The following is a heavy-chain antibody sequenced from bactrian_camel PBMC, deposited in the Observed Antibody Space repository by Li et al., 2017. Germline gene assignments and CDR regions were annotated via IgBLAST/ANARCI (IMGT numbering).Heavy chain of an antibody. CDR2: IHSGGST. CDR1: EYNVGS. CDR3: AASRSRDRDGAWTGFCGLQFDACY. Sequence: HVQLVECGGGSAQAGGSLTLSCAASEYNVGSMAWFRQASGQLREGVARIHSGGSTNYAESVKGRFTISKDKAKKTLYLQMNSLKPEDTAMYYCAASRSRDRDGAWTGFCGLQFDACYWGQGTQVTVS. D-gene: IGHD1*01. V-gene: IGHV3S53*01. J-gene: IGHJ4*01.